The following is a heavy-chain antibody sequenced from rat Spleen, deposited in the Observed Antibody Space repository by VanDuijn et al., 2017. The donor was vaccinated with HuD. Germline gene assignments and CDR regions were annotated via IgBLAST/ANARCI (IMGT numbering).Heavy chain of an antibody. Sequence: QVQLKESGPGLVQPSQTLSLTCTVSGFTLTSYHVHWVRQSPGKGLEWMAVIWSGGNTDYNSALKSRLSISRDTSKSQVFLKVNSLKTEDTGIYYCTSAMGITPNWFAYWGQGTLVTVSS. J-gene: IGHJ3*01. CDR2: IWSGGNT. CDR3: TSAMGITPNWFAY. D-gene: IGHD1-9*01. CDR1: GFTLTSYH. V-gene: IGHV2S13*01.